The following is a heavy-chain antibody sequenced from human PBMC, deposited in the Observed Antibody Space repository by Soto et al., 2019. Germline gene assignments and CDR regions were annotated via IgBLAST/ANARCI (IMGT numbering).Heavy chain of an antibody. CDR1: GGTFSSYA. CDR2: IIPIFGTA. D-gene: IGHD3-10*01. V-gene: IGHV1-69*13. J-gene: IGHJ6*02. Sequence: GASVKVSCKASGGTFSSYAISWVRQAPGQGLEWMGGIIPIFGTANYAQKFQGRVTITADESTSTAYMELSSLRSEDTAVYYCASPATRLLWFGELRYGMDVWGQGTTVTVS. CDR3: ASPATRLLWFGELRYGMDV.